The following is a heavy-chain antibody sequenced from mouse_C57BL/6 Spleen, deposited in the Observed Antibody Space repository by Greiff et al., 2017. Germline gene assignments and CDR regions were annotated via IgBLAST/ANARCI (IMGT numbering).Heavy chain of an antibody. Sequence: VKLQESGAELVKPGASVKLSCKASGYTFTSYWMQWVKQRPGQGLEWVGEIDPSDSYTNYNQKFKGKATLTVDTSSSTAYMQLSSLTSEDSAVYYCARSGNYNYWGQGTTLTVSS. D-gene: IGHD2-1*01. CDR1: GYTFTSYW. V-gene: IGHV1-50*01. CDR3: ARSGNYNY. CDR2: IDPSDSYT. J-gene: IGHJ2*01.